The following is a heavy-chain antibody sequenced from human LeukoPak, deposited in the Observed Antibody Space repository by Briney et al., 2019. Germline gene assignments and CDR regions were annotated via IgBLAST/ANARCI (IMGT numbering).Heavy chain of an antibody. J-gene: IGHJ4*02. CDR3: ARADDSSGYYTDY. D-gene: IGHD3-22*01. CDR2: IYYSGST. V-gene: IGHV4-59*01. CDR1: GGSISSYY. Sequence: SQTLSLTCTVSGGSISSYYWSWIRQPPGKGLEWIGYIYYSGSTNYNPSLKSRVTISVDTSKNQFSLKLSSVTAADTAVYYCARADDSSGYYTDYWGQGTLVTISS.